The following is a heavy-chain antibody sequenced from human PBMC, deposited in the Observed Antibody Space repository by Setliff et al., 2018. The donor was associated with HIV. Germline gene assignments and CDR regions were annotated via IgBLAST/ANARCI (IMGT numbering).Heavy chain of an antibody. D-gene: IGHD6-19*01. CDR1: GASISSMNSGTYY. CDR3: ARSPRIGVAGEFEY. Sequence: SETLSLTCSVSGASISSMNSGTYYWSWIRQHPGKGLEWIGYIFFAGSTYYTPSLKSRLSISMDTSDQFSLRLSSVTAADTAVYFCARSPRIGVAGEFEYWGQGTLVTVSS. V-gene: IGHV4-31*03. CDR2: IFFAGST. J-gene: IGHJ4*02.